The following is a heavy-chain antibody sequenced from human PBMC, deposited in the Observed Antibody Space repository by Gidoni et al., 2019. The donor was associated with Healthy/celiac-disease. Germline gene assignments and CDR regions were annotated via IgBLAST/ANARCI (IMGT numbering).Heavy chain of an antibody. J-gene: IGHJ5*02. V-gene: IGHV4-34*01. Sequence: QVQLQQWGAGPLKPSETLSLTCAVSGGSFSGYYWSWIRQPPGKGLEWIGEINHSGSTSYNPSLKSRVTISVDTSKNQFSLKLSSVTAADTAVYYCARGLVTMVRGVSGWFDPWGQGTLVTVSS. D-gene: IGHD3-10*01. CDR2: INHSGST. CDR1: GGSFSGYY. CDR3: ARGLVTMVRGVSGWFDP.